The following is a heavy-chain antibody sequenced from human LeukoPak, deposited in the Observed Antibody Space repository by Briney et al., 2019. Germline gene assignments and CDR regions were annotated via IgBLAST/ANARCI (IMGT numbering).Heavy chain of an antibody. V-gene: IGHV3-20*04. CDR1: GFTFDDYG. CDR2: INWNGGST. J-gene: IGHJ4*02. D-gene: IGHD3-22*01. Sequence: GGSLRPSCAASGFTFDDYGMSWVRQAPGKGLEWVSGINWNGGSTGYADSVKGRFTISRDNAKNSLYLQMNSLRAEDTALYYCARVADSSGYYYPFDYWGQGTLVTVSS. CDR3: ARVADSSGYYYPFDY.